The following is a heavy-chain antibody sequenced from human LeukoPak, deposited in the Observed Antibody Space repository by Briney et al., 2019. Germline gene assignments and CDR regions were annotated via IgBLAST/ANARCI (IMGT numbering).Heavy chain of an antibody. CDR2: IYYSGST. J-gene: IGHJ4*02. D-gene: IGHD2-15*01. Sequence: PSQTLSLTCTVSGDSISSGDYYWRWIRQPPGKGLEWIGYIYYSGSTYYNPSLKSRVTISVDTSKNQFSLKLSSVTAADTAVHYCARGYCSGGSCYWRGFFDYWGQGTLVTVSS. CDR3: ARGYCSGGSCYWRGFFDY. CDR1: GDSISSGDYY. V-gene: IGHV4-30-4*01.